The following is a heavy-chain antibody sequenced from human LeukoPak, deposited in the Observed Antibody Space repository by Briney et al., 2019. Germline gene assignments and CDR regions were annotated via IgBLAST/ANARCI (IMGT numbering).Heavy chain of an antibody. D-gene: IGHD3-3*01. CDR2: IYYSGSP. CDR3: ARHLAPARITIVDY. Sequence: SETLSLTCSVSGGSISSYYWSWIRQSPGKGLEWIGYIYYSGSPNYDPSLKSRVSISVDTSKNQFSLRLTSVAAADTAVYYCARHLAPARITIVDYWGQGILVTVSS. CDR1: GGSISSYY. J-gene: IGHJ4*02. V-gene: IGHV4-59*08.